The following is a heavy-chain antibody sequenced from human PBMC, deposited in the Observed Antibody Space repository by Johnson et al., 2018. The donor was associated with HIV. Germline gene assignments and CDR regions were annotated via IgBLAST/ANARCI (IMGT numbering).Heavy chain of an antibody. CDR1: GFTFSSYD. D-gene: IGHD7-27*01. CDR3: ARENWGAFDL. J-gene: IGHJ3*01. Sequence: VQLVESGGGVVQPGRSLRLSCAASGFTFSSYDMHWVRQATGKGLEWVSAIGTAGDTYYPGSVKGRFTISRENAKNSLHLQMNSLRVGDTAVYYCARENWGAFDLWGQGTMVTVSS. CDR2: IGTAGDT. V-gene: IGHV3-13*01.